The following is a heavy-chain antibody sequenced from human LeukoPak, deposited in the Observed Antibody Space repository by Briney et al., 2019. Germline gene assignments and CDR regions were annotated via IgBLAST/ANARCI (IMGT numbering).Heavy chain of an antibody. CDR1: GGSISSYY. V-gene: IGHV4-59*01. CDR2: IYYSGST. D-gene: IGHD5-24*01. J-gene: IGHJ3*02. Sequence: SETLSLTCTVSGGSISSYYWSWIRQPPGKGLEWIGYIYYSGSTYYNPSLKSRVTISVDTSKNQFSLRLSSVTAADTAVYYCARDGYNYMKAFDIWGQGTMVTVSS. CDR3: ARDGYNYMKAFDI.